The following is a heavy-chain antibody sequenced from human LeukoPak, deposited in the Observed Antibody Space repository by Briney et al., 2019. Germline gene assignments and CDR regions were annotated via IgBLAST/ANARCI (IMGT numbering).Heavy chain of an antibody. J-gene: IGHJ4*02. CDR1: DFPFIGYT. V-gene: IGHV3-30*04. CDR3: ARSGVVIDY. Sequence: GGSLRLSCAASDFPFIGYTMHWVRQAPGKGLEWVAVISYDGSNKYYADSVKGRFTISRDNSKNTLYLQMNSLRAEDTAVYYCARSGVVIDYWGQGTLVTVSS. CDR2: ISYDGSNK. D-gene: IGHD3-3*01.